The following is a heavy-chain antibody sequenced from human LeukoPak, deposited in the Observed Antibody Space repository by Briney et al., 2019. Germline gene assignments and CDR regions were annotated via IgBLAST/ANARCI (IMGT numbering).Heavy chain of an antibody. CDR2: MNPNSGNT. V-gene: IGHV1-8*01. D-gene: IGHD6-19*01. CDR3: ATDRGQYSSGTFDY. Sequence: ASVKVSCKASGYTFTSYDINWVRQATGQGLEWMGWMNPNSGNTGYAQKFQGRVTMTRNTSISTAYMELSSLRSEDTAVYYCATDRGQYSSGTFDYWGQGTLVTVSS. CDR1: GYTFTSYD. J-gene: IGHJ4*02.